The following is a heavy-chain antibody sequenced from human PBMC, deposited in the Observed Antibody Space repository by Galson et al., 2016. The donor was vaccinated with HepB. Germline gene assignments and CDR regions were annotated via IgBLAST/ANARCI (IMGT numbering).Heavy chain of an antibody. V-gene: IGHV3-33*08. CDR1: GFTFSSYW. D-gene: IGHD6-13*01. CDR2: IWYDGSNK. Sequence: SLRLSCAASGFTFSSYWMSWVRQAPGKGLEWVAVIWYDGSNKYYGDSVKGRFTISRDNSKNTLYLQMNSLRAEDTAVYYCAREFKIAAPGVLDYWGQGTPVTVSS. J-gene: IGHJ4*02. CDR3: AREFKIAAPGVLDY.